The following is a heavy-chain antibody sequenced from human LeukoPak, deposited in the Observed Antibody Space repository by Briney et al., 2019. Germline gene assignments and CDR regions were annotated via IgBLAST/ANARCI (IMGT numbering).Heavy chain of an antibody. Sequence: ASVKVSCKASGGTFISYAISWVRQAPGQGLEWMGGIIPIFGTANYAQKFQGRVTITADESTSTAYMELSSLRSEDTAVYYCASRGVDTAMGMIWGQGTMVTVSS. CDR3: ASRGVDTAMGMI. V-gene: IGHV1-69*13. D-gene: IGHD5-18*01. CDR1: GGTFISYA. J-gene: IGHJ3*02. CDR2: IIPIFGTA.